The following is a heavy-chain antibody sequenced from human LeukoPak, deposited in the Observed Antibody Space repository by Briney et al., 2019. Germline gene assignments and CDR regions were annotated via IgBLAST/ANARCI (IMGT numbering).Heavy chain of an antibody. CDR3: ARAGAIFGVVKHYYYYMDV. Sequence: ASVKVSCKASGGTFSSYAISWVRQAPGQGLEWMGGIIPIFGTANYAQKFQGRVTITADESTSTAYMELSSLRSEDTAVYYCARAGAIFGVVKHYYYYMDVWGKGTTVTVSS. J-gene: IGHJ6*03. D-gene: IGHD3-3*01. CDR2: IIPIFGTA. V-gene: IGHV1-69*13. CDR1: GGTFSSYA.